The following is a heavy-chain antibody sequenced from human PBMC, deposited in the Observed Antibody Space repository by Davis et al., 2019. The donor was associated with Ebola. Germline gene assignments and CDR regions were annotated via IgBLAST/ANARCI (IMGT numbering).Heavy chain of an antibody. CDR1: GYTFSSYA. D-gene: IGHD6-19*01. CDR2: IIPIFDTT. Sequence: AASVKVSCKASGYTFSSYAIHWVRQAPGQGLEWMGEIIPIFDTTNYAQKFQGRVTITADESTSTAYMELSSLRSEDSAVYYCARVSGSSGWYDWGQGTLVTVSS. J-gene: IGHJ4*02. CDR3: ARVSGSSGWYD. V-gene: IGHV1-69*13.